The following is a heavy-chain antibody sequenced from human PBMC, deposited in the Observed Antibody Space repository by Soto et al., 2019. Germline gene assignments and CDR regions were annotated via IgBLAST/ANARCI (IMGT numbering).Heavy chain of an antibody. CDR1: GFTFSSYT. CDR2: MSYDGSND. V-gene: IGHV3-30-3*01. J-gene: IGHJ4*02. Sequence: QVQLVESGGGVVQPGRSLRLSCAAYGFTFSSYTMHWVRLAPGKGLEGVAVMSYDGSNDYYTDSVRGRFTISRDNSKNTLDLQMNSLRPEDTAVYYCARGKYYFDFWGQGTLVTVPS. CDR3: ARGKYYFDF.